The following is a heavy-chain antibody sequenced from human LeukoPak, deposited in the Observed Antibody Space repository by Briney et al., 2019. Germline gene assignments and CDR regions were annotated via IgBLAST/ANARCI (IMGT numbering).Heavy chain of an antibody. D-gene: IGHD6-13*01. CDR1: GGSFTKHQ. CDR3: QGSTYYYYYYMDV. Sequence: SETLSLTCAVYGGSFTKHQWGWIRQPPGKGLEWIGSIYYSGSTYYNPSLKSRVTISVDTSKNQFSLKLSSVTAADTTVYYCQGSTYYYYYYMDVWGKGTTVTVSS. CDR2: IYYSGST. J-gene: IGHJ6*03. V-gene: IGHV4-39*01.